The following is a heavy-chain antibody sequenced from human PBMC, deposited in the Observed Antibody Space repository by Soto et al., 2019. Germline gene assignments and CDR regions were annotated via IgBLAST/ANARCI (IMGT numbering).Heavy chain of an antibody. V-gene: IGHV3-21*01. CDR2: ISSGSSSI. CDR3: ARDHQWPWTY. D-gene: IGHD6-19*01. CDR1: GFTFSNYN. J-gene: IGHJ4*02. Sequence: EVQLVESGGGPVKPGGSLRLSCAASGFTFSNYNMIWVRQAPGKGLEWVSSISSGSSSIYYADSVKGRFTISRDNAKNSLYLHLNSLRAEDTAVYSRARDHQWPWTYWGQGTLVTVSS.